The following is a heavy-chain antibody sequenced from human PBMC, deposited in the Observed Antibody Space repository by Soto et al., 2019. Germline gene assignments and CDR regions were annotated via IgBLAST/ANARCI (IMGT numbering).Heavy chain of an antibody. D-gene: IGHD6-6*01. Sequence: QVQLQESGPGLVKPSETLSLTCTVSGGSIRPYYWSWIRQPPGKGLEWIGYIYYTGSTNYISSLKSRVTMSLDTSQNQSSLKLNSVTAADTALYYCARGSPMSSSFPLDSWGQGTLVAVSS. CDR3: ARGSPMSSSFPLDS. CDR2: IYYTGST. V-gene: IGHV4-59*01. J-gene: IGHJ4*02. CDR1: GGSIRPYY.